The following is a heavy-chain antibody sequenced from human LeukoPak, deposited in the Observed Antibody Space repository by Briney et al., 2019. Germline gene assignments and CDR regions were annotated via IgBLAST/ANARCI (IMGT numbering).Heavy chain of an antibody. V-gene: IGHV3-30*03. CDR2: ISYDGSNK. CDR1: GFTFSSYG. J-gene: IGHJ4*02. CDR3: GASYDSSGYYEFSVDY. D-gene: IGHD3-22*01. Sequence: GGSLRLSCAASGFTFSSYGMHWVRQAPGKGLEWVAVISYDGSNKYYADSVKGRFTISRDNSKNTLYLQMNSLRAEDTAVYYCGASYDSSGYYEFSVDYWGRGTLVTVSS.